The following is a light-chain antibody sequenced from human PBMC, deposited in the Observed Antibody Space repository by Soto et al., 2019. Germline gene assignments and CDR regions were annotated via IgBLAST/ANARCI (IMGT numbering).Light chain of an antibody. Sequence: QSVLTQPPSASGTPGQRVTISCSGRSSNTGSNTVNWYQQLPGTAPKLLIYSNNQRPSGVPDRFSGSKSGTSASLAISGLQSEDEADYYCAAWNYSLNGVVFGGGTKLTVL. V-gene: IGLV1-44*01. CDR3: AAWNYSLNGVV. CDR1: SSNTGSNT. CDR2: SNN. J-gene: IGLJ2*01.